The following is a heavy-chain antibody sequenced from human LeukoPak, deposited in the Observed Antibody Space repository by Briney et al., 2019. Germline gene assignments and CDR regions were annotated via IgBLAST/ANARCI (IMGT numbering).Heavy chain of an antibody. D-gene: IGHD6-19*01. J-gene: IGHJ4*02. V-gene: IGHV4-4*07. Sequence: SVTLSLTCSVSGDSISSSYWGWIRQPARKGLEWIGRIHTSGSTYYSPSLKSRVTMSVDTSTNQFSLKLSSVTAADTAMYYCARVRLGRGLDYWGQGTLVTVSS. CDR1: GDSISSSY. CDR2: IHTSGST. CDR3: ARVRLGRGLDY.